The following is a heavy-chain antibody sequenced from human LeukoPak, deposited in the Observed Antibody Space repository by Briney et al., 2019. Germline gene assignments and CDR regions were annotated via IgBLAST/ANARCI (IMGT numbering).Heavy chain of an antibody. J-gene: IGHJ5*02. Sequence: ASVKVSCKASGYTFTSYGISWVRQAPGQGLEWMGWISAYNGNTNYAQKLQGRVTMTTDTSTSTAYMELRSLRSDDTAVCYCARAFQTGTTRDPNWFDPWGQGTLVTVSS. CDR3: ARAFQTGTTRDPNWFDP. V-gene: IGHV1-18*01. D-gene: IGHD1-7*01. CDR1: GYTFTSYG. CDR2: ISAYNGNT.